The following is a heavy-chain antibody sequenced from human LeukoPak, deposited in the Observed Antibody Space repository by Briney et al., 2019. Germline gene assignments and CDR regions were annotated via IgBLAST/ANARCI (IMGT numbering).Heavy chain of an antibody. J-gene: IGHJ5*02. Sequence: PSQTLSLTCTVSGGSISSGGYYWSWIRQPPGKGLEWIGYIYHSGSTYYNPSLKSRVTISVDRSKNQFSLKLSSATAADTAVYYCAITSSGWSSRWFDPWGQGTLVTVSS. V-gene: IGHV4-30-2*01. CDR3: AITSSGWSSRWFDP. D-gene: IGHD6-19*01. CDR1: GGSISSGGYY. CDR2: IYHSGST.